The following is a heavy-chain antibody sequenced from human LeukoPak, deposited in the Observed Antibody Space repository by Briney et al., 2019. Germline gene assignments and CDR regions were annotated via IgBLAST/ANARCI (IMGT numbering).Heavy chain of an antibody. V-gene: IGHV4-61*01. CDR1: GDSISSSSYY. J-gene: IGHJ4*02. CDR3: ARDSFDAYSSSWDQFDY. CDR2: ISYSGST. D-gene: IGHD6-13*01. Sequence: SETLSLTCTVSGDSISSSSYYWGWIRQPPGKGLEWIGYISYSGSTNYNPSLKSRVTISVDTSKNQFSLKLSSVTAADTAVYYCARDSFDAYSSSWDQFDYWGQGTLVTVSS.